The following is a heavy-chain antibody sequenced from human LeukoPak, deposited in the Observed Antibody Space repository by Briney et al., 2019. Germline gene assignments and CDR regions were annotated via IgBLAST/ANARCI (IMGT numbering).Heavy chain of an antibody. D-gene: IGHD4-23*01. CDR2: ISGSGGST. V-gene: IGHV3-23*01. Sequence: GGSLRLSCAASGFTFSSYAMSWVRQAPGKGREWVSDISGSGGSTYYADSVKGRFTISRDNSKNTLYLQMNSLRAEDTAVYYCAKGPDDYGGNSLLYWGQGTLVTVSS. CDR1: GFTFSSYA. J-gene: IGHJ4*02. CDR3: AKGPDDYGGNSLLY.